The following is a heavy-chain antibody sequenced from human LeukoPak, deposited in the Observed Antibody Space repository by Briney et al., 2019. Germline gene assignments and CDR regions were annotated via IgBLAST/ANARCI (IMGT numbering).Heavy chain of an antibody. D-gene: IGHD2-15*01. J-gene: IGHJ4*02. CDR1: GFTFSNAW. CDR3: TTSPYCSGGSCYSDTTFDY. Sequence: GGSLRLSCAASGFTFSNAWMSWVRQAPGKGLEWVGRIKSKTDGGTTDYAAPVKGRFTISRDDSKNTLYLQMNSLKTEDTAVYYCTTSPYCSGGSCYSDTTFDYWGQGTLVTVSS. CDR2: IKSKTDGGTT. V-gene: IGHV3-15*01.